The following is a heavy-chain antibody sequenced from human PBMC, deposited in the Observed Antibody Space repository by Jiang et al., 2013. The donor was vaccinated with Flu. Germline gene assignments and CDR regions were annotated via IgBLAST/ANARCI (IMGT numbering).Heavy chain of an antibody. V-gene: IGHV6-1*01. CDR2: TYYRSKWHN. Sequence: QTLSLTCAISGDSVSSNSAAWNWIRQSPSRGLEWLGRTYYRSKWHNDYAVSVKSRITINPDTSKNQFSLQLNSVTPEDTAVYYCARGYYDSSGYYPHYFDYWGQGTLVTVSS. CDR3: ARGYYDSSGYYPHYFDY. J-gene: IGHJ4*02. CDR1: GDSVSSNSAA. D-gene: IGHD3-22*01.